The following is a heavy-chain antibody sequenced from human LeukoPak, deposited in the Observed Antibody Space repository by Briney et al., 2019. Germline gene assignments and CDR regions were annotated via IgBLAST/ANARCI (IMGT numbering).Heavy chain of an antibody. D-gene: IGHD3-22*01. CDR3: AKGDYYDSSGYYPD. J-gene: IGHJ4*02. CDR2: ISGSGGST. V-gene: IGHV3-23*01. Sequence: GGSLRLSCAASGFTFSSYAMSWVRQAPGKGLEWVSAISGSGGSTYYADSVKGRFTISRDNSKNTLYLQMNSLRAEDTAVYYRAKGDYYDSSGYYPDWGQGTLVTVSS. CDR1: GFTFSSYA.